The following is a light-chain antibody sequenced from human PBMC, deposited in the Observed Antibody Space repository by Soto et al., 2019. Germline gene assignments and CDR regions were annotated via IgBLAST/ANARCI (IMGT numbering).Light chain of an antibody. J-gene: IGLJ2*01. CDR2: HNN. Sequence: QSVLTQPPSVSAATGQKVTISCSGGSSNIGNNYASWYQHLPGTAPKLLIYHNNKRPSGIPDRFSDSKSGTSATLVITGLQTGDEVDYYCGTWDSSLNAVVFGGGTKLTVL. V-gene: IGLV1-51*01. CDR1: SSNIGNNY. CDR3: GTWDSSLNAVV.